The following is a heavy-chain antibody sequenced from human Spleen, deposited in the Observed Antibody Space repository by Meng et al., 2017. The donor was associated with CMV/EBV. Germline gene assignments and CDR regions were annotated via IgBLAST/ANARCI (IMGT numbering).Heavy chain of an antibody. Sequence: SWAASGINFSSYGMHWGRQDTGKGMEWVAFMRYDGSDKYYADSVKGRFTISRDNSKNALYLQMNSLRAEDTAVYYCAKDAPSGSGFDPWGQGTLVTVSS. D-gene: IGHD3-10*01. V-gene: IGHV3-30*02. CDR1: GINFSSYG. J-gene: IGHJ5*02. CDR3: AKDAPSGSGFDP. CDR2: MRYDGSDK.